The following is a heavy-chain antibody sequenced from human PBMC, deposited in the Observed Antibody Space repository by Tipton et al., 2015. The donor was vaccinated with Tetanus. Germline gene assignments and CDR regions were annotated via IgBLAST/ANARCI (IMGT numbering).Heavy chain of an antibody. V-gene: IGHV3-30*18. Sequence: PLRLSCAASGFIFPDYGMNWVRQAPGKGLEWVAVISYDGSNKYYADSVKGRLTISRDDSKTTLFLEMHRLRLEDSGVYYCAKDRPLRGLSKYYYGMDVWGQGTTVIVSS. D-gene: IGHD3-10*01. J-gene: IGHJ6*02. CDR3: AKDRPLRGLSKYYYGMDV. CDR2: ISYDGSNK. CDR1: GFIFPDYG.